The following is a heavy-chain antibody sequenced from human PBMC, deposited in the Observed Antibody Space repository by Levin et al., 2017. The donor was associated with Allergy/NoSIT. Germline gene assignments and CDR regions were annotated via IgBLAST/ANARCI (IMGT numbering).Heavy chain of an antibody. V-gene: IGHV3-23*01. D-gene: IGHD4-23*01. J-gene: IGHJ4*02. Sequence: GGSLRLSCAASGFTFSSYAMSWVRQAPGKGLEWVSAISGSGGSTYYADSVKGRFTISRDKSKNTLYLQMNSLRAEDTAVYYCAKAGFYGGNSEGYFDYWGQGPLVTVSS. CDR3: AKAGFYGGNSEGYFDY. CDR2: ISGSGGST. CDR1: GFTFSSYA.